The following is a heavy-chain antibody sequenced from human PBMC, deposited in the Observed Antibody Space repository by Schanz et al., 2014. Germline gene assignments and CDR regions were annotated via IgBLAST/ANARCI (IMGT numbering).Heavy chain of an antibody. J-gene: IGHJ6*02. CDR3: AKMLTIGVVFDQNGMDV. Sequence: QLVESGGGLQQPGESLRVSCGASGFTFSSYAMSWVRQAPGKGLEWVSGISGSGGSTYYADSVKGRFTISRYNSKKSLYLQMNSVGVEDTSLYYCAKMLTIGVVFDQNGMDVWGQGTTVIVSS. CDR2: ISGSGGST. V-gene: IGHV3-23*04. CDR1: GFTFSSYA. D-gene: IGHD3-3*01.